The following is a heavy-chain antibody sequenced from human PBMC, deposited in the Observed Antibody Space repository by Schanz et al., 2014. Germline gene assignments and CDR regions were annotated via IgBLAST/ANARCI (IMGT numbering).Heavy chain of an antibody. CDR3: AKGRGGTSSEGLDQYYGMDV. V-gene: IGHV3-66*01. D-gene: IGHD6-6*01. Sequence: EVQLVESGGGLVQPGGSLRLSCAASGFTVSSNYMTWIRQAPGKGLEWVSYINGGGETTYYADSVKGRFTISRDNSKNMLYLQMNSLRGEDTAVYFCAKGRGGTSSEGLDQYYGMDVWGQGTTVTVSS. CDR1: GFTVSSNY. J-gene: IGHJ6*02. CDR2: INGGGETT.